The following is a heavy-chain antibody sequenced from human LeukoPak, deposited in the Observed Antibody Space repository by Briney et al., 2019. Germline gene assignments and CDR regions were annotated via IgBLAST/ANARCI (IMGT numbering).Heavy chain of an antibody. CDR3: ARTDYYDR. Sequence: PGGSLRLSCAASGFPFRSNCMHWVRQAPGRGLVWVSGINGDGINTNYADSVKGRFTISRDNAKNTLYLQMNSLRGEDTAVYYCARTDYYDRWGQGTLVTVSS. CDR2: INGDGINT. CDR1: GFPFRSNC. V-gene: IGHV3-74*01. J-gene: IGHJ4*02. D-gene: IGHD3-22*01.